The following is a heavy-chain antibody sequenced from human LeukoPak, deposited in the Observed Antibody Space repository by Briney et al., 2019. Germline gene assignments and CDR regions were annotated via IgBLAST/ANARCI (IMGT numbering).Heavy chain of an antibody. D-gene: IGHD2-2*01. Sequence: SVKFSCKASGGTFSSYAISWVRQAPGQGLEWMGGIIPIFGTANYAQKFQGRVTITTDESTSTAYMELSSLRSEDTAVYYCARGPLMPDYYYYYYMDVWGKGTTVTVSS. CDR3: ARGPLMPDYYYYYYMDV. V-gene: IGHV1-69*05. CDR2: IIPIFGTA. J-gene: IGHJ6*03. CDR1: GGTFSSYA.